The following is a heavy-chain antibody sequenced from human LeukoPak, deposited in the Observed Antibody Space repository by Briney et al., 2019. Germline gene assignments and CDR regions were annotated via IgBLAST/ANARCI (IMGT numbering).Heavy chain of an antibody. CDR2: ISGSGGST. J-gene: IGHJ4*02. Sequence: GGTLRLSCAASGFTFSSYGMSWVRRAPGKGLEWVSAISGSGGSTYYADSVKGRFTISRDNAKNSLYLQMNSLRAEDTAVYYCARDTPGSSTAKDYWGQGTLVTVSS. CDR3: ARDTPGSSTAKDY. D-gene: IGHD1-26*01. CDR1: GFTFSSYG. V-gene: IGHV3-23*01.